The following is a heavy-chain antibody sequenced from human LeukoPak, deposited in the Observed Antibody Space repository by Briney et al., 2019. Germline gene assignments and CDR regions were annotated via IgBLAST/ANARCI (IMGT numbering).Heavy chain of an antibody. J-gene: IGHJ5*02. CDR2: IYYSGNS. CDR3: ARDSVSLEGFGP. Sequence: SETLSLTCTVSGGSISSGGYYWSWIRQHPEKGLEWIGNIYYSGNSYYNPSLKSRVSLSVDTSKNQFSLRMSSVTAADTAVYYCARDSVSLEGFGPWGQGTLVTVSS. D-gene: IGHD3-3*01. V-gene: IGHV4-31*03. CDR1: GGSISSGGYY.